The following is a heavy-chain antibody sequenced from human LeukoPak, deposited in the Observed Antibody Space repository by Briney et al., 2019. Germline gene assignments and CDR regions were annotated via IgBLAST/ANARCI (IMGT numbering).Heavy chain of an antibody. J-gene: IGHJ6*02. CDR1: GYTFTGYY. Sequence: ASVKVSCKASGYTFTGYYMHWVRQAPGQGLEWMGWINPNSGGTNYAQKFQGRDTMTRDTSISTAYMELSRLRSDDTAVYYCARAPPNYDILTGPSYYYYGMDVWGQGTTVTVSS. CDR3: ARAPPNYDILTGPSYYYYGMDV. D-gene: IGHD3-9*01. V-gene: IGHV1-2*02. CDR2: INPNSGGT.